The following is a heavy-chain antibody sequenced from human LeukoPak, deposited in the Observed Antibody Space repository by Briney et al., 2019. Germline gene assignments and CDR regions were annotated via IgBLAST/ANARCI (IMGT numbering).Heavy chain of an antibody. J-gene: IGHJ3*02. CDR2: IKQDGSEI. CDR1: GFTFSSYW. V-gene: IGHV3-7*01. Sequence: GGSLRLSCAASGFTFSSYWMSWVRQAPGKGLEWVANIKQDGSEIYYVDSVKGRFTISRDNAKNSLYLQMNSLRAEDTAVYYCARDTHVLLWFGELLSPAHFDIWGQGTMVTVSS. CDR3: ARDTHVLLWFGELLSPAHFDI. D-gene: IGHD3-10*01.